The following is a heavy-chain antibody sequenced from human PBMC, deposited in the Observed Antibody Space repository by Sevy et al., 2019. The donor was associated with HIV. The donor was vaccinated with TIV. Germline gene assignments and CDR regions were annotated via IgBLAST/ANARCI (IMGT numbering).Heavy chain of an antibody. CDR2: IIPILGIA. D-gene: IGHD3-22*01. V-gene: IGHV1-69*10. CDR3: ARDYRVVITRGYDAFDI. J-gene: IGHJ3*02. CDR1: GGTFSSYA. Sequence: ASVKVSCKASGGTFSSYAISWVRQAPGQGLEWMGGIIPILGIANYAQKFQGRVTITADKSTSTAYMELSSLRSEDTAVYYCARDYRVVITRGYDAFDIWGQGTMVTVSS.